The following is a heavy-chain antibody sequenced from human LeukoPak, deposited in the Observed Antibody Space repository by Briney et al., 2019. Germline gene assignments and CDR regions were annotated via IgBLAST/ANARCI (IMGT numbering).Heavy chain of an antibody. CDR1: GFTFSDYY. J-gene: IGHJ4*02. V-gene: IGHV3-11*05. CDR2: LGISGDYS. Sequence: PGGSLRLSCAASGFTFSDYYMSWIRQAPGKGLQWVSSLGISGDYSWYAGSVKGRFTISRDVSKNTLYLQMNSLGVEDTAVYYCARGGGGNSDFVTSYTGASLSFDYWGQGALVTVSS. CDR3: ARGGGGNSDFVTSYTGASLSFDY. D-gene: IGHD4-23*01.